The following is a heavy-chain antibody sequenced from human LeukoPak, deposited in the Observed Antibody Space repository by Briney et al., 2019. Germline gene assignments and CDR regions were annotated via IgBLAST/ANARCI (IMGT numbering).Heavy chain of an antibody. J-gene: IGHJ4*02. V-gene: IGHV3-23*01. D-gene: IGHD6-13*01. CDR3: AKGDSSSWGVFDY. CDR1: GFTSSSYA. Sequence: GGSLRLSCAASGFTSSSYAMSWVRQAPGKGLEWVSTISGGGGSTSYADSVRGRFTISRDNSKNTLYLQMNSLRAEDTAIYYCAKGDSSSWGVFDYWGQGTLVTVSS. CDR2: ISGGGGST.